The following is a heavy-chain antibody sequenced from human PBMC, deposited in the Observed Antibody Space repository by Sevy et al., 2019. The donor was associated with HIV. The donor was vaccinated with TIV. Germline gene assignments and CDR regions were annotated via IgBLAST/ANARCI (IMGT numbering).Heavy chain of an antibody. CDR1: GFTFDDYA. V-gene: IGHV3-43D*04. Sequence: GGSLRLSCVASGFTFDDYAMHWVRQAPGKGLEWVSLISWDGGSTYYADSVQGRFTISRDNTRNSLYLQMHSLRPEDTALYYCAKDFQAFSRGRGYFGYWGQGTLVTVSS. D-gene: IGHD2-15*01. CDR3: AKDFQAFSRGRGYFGY. J-gene: IGHJ4*02. CDR2: ISWDGGST.